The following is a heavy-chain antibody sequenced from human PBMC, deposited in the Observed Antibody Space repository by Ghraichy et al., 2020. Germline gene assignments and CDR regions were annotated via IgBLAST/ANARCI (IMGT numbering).Heavy chain of an antibody. CDR3: ARSVGFGDGASGMDV. Sequence: GGSLRLSCAASGFTFSSYDMHWVRQATGKGLEWVSAIGTAGDTYYPGSVKGRFTISRENAKNSLYLHMNSLRAGDTAVYYCARSVGFGDGASGMDVWGQGTTVTVSS. V-gene: IGHV3-13*01. D-gene: IGHD3-10*01. J-gene: IGHJ6*02. CDR2: IGTAGDT. CDR1: GFTFSSYD.